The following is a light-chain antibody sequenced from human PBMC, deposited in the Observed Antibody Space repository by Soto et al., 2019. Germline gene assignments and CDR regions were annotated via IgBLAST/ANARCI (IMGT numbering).Light chain of an antibody. V-gene: IGKV3-15*01. J-gene: IGKJ2*01. CDR1: QTVHSN. CDR2: AAT. CDR3: QQYNDWPVYT. Sequence: EIVMTQSPGTLSVSLGGRASLSCTASQTVHSNLAWYQHKPGQAPRLLIYAATTRATGVPARISGSGSGTDFTLTIDSLQSEDFAVYFCQQYNDWPVYTFGLGTKVEI.